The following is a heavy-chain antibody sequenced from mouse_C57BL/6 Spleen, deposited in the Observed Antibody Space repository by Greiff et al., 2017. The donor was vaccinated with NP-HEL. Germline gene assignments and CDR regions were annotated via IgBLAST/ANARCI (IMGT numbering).Heavy chain of an antibody. Sequence: EVKLVESGGGLVKPGGSLKLSCAASGFTFSDYGMHWVRQAPEKGLEWVAYISSGSSTIYYADTVKGRFTISRDNAKNTLFLQMTSLRSEDTAMYYCAAYYYDYDGGYAMDDWGQGTSVTVSS. D-gene: IGHD2-4*01. CDR1: GFTFSDYG. CDR3: AAYYYDYDGGYAMDD. J-gene: IGHJ4*01. V-gene: IGHV5-17*01. CDR2: ISSGSSTI.